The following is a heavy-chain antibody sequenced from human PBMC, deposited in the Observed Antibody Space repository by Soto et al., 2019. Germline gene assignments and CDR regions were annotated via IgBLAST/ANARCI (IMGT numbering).Heavy chain of an antibody. CDR2: IYYSGST. CDR1: GGSISSGDYY. CDR3: ARDGSSLLAPYHYGMDV. D-gene: IGHD6-6*01. V-gene: IGHV4-30-4*01. J-gene: IGHJ6*02. Sequence: PSETLSLTCTVSGGSISSGDYYWSWIRQPPGKGLEWIGYIYYSGSTYYNPSLKSRVTISVDTSKNQFSLKLSSVTAADTAVYYCARDGSSLLAPYHYGMDVWGQGTRVTVSS.